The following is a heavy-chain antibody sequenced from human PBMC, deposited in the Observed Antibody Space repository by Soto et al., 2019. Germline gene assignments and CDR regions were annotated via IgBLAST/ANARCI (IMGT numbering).Heavy chain of an antibody. V-gene: IGHV4-59*08. CDR1: GNFIPSYY. Sequence: SETPALTSTVSGNFIPSYYRIWFRQPAGKGLEWIGYIYYSGSTNYNPSLKSRVTISVDTSKNQFSLKLSSVTAADTAVYYCARLNVAEWSFTFDYWGQGTLVTVSS. D-gene: IGHD3-3*01. CDR3: ARLNVAEWSFTFDY. J-gene: IGHJ4*02. CDR2: IYYSGST.